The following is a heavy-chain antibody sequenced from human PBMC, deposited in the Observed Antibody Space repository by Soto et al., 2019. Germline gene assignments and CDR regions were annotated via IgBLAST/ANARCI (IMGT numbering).Heavy chain of an antibody. CDR2: ISWNGGSK. Sequence: EAQLVESGGGLVQPDRSLRLSCAASGFTFDDYAMHWVRQAPGKGLEWVSGISWNGGSKGYADSVKGRFIISRDNSKKSLYLQINSLRGEDTALYYCAKGGYSYGDFYYGMDVWGQGTMVTVSS. CDR3: AKGGYSYGDFYYGMDV. D-gene: IGHD5-18*01. J-gene: IGHJ6*02. CDR1: GFTFDDYA. V-gene: IGHV3-9*01.